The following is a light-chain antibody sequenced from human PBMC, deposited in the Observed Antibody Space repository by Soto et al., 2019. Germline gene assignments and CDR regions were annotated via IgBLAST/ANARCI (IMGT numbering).Light chain of an antibody. CDR1: SSDVGGYNY. Sequence: QSVLAQPTSVSGSPGQSIAISCTGTSSDVGGYNYVSWHQQHPGKAPKVLISVVSNRPSGVSNRFSGSKSGNTASLTISGLQAEDEADYYCCSYAASNTFVFGTGTKLTVL. CDR3: CSYAASNTFV. V-gene: IGLV2-14*01. J-gene: IGLJ1*01. CDR2: VVS.